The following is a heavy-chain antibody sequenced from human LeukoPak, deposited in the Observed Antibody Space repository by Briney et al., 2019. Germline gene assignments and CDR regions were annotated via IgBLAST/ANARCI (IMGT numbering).Heavy chain of an antibody. CDR1: GFTFSSYS. J-gene: IGHJ5*02. CDR3: AREGYAIWFDP. CDR2: ISSSSSYI. V-gene: IGHV3-21*01. Sequence: PGGSLRLSCAASGFTFSSYSMNWVRQTPGKGLEWVSSISSSSSYIYYADSVKGRFTISRDNAKNSLYLQMNSLSAEDTAVYYCAREGYAIWFDPWGQGTLVTVSS. D-gene: IGHD2-8*01.